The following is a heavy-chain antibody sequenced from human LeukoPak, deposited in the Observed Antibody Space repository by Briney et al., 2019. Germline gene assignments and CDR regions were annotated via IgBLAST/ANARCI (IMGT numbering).Heavy chain of an antibody. Sequence: GASVKVSCKASGYTFTGYYMHWVRQAPGQGLEWMGWINPNSGGTNYAQKFQGRVTMTRDTSISTAYMELSRLRSDDTAVYYCAKGARDYDFWSGLYYFDYWGQGTLVTVSS. V-gene: IGHV1-2*02. CDR1: GYTFTGYY. CDR2: INPNSGGT. CDR3: AKGARDYDFWSGLYYFDY. D-gene: IGHD3-3*01. J-gene: IGHJ4*02.